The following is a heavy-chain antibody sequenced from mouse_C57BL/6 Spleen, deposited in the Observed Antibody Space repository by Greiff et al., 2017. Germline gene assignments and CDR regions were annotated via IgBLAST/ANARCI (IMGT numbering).Heavy chain of an antibody. CDR2: ISDGGSYT. D-gene: IGHD1-1*01. CDR1: GFTFSSYA. CDR3: ARDRDYYGPFDY. J-gene: IGHJ2*01. V-gene: IGHV5-4*01. Sequence: EVQLQESGGGLVKPGGSLKLSCAASGFTFSSYAMSWVRQTPEKRLEWVATISDGGSYTYYPDNVKGRFTISRDNAKNNLYLQMSQLKSEDTAMYYCARDRDYYGPFDYWGQGTTLTVSS.